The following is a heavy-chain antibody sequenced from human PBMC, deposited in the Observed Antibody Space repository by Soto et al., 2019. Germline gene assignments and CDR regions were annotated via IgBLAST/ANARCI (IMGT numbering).Heavy chain of an antibody. D-gene: IGHD2-2*01. Sequence: QVQLVQSGAEVKKPGASVKVSCKASGYTFTSYGISWVRQAPGQGLEWMGWISAYNGNTNYAQKLQGRVTMTTDTYTSTADLEVRSLRSDDTAVYYCARDGECSSTSCYPDYWGQGTLVTVSS. CDR2: ISAYNGNT. CDR3: ARDGECSSTSCYPDY. V-gene: IGHV1-18*01. CDR1: GYTFTSYG. J-gene: IGHJ4*02.